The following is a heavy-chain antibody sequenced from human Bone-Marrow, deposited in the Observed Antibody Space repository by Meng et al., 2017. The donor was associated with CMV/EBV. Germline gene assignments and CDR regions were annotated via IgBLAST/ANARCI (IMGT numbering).Heavy chain of an antibody. Sequence: GSLRLSCTVSGGSISSSTDYWAWIRQPPGKGLEWIGSVNYGGSPYSNPSLKSRVTISVDTSKNQFSLKLSSVTAAETAVYYCARSTGAAAYDPWGPGNLVTVAS. CDR1: GGSISSSTDY. J-gene: IGHJ5*01. D-gene: IGHD1-26*01. CDR3: ARSTGAAAYDP. V-gene: IGHV4-39*01. CDR2: VNYGGSP.